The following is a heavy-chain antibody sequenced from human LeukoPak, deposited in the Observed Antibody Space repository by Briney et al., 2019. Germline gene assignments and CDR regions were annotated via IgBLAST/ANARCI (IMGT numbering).Heavy chain of an antibody. Sequence: GGSLRLSCAAPGFTFSSYAMHWVRQAPGKGLEYVSAISSNGGSTYYANSVKGRFTISRDNSKNTLYLQMGSLRAEDMAVYYCARALRYFDWLFDQIYYYGMDVWGQGTTVTVSS. CDR1: GFTFSSYA. V-gene: IGHV3-64*01. D-gene: IGHD3-9*01. CDR2: ISSNGGST. CDR3: ARALRYFDWLFDQIYYYGMDV. J-gene: IGHJ6*02.